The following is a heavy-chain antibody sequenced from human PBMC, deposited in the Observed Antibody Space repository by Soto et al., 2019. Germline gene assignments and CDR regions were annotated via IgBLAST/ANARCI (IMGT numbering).Heavy chain of an antibody. CDR2: IYPPNSDT. CDR3: ARHGLYSSSWTTFDY. J-gene: IGHJ4*02. D-gene: IGHD2-2*01. CDR1: GYNFATYW. Sequence: GESLKISCKGSGYNFATYWIGWVRQTPGKGLEWIGIIYPPNSDTKYSPSFEGQVTITAEKSVNTAYLQWSSLTASDTAVYYCARHGLYSSSWTTFDYWGQRNLVTVSS. V-gene: IGHV5-51*01.